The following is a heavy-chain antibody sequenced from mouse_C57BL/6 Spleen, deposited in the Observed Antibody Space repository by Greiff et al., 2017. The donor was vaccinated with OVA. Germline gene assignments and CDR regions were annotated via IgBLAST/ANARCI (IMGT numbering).Heavy chain of an antibody. V-gene: IGHV3-6*01. J-gene: IGHJ2*01. Sequence: VQLKQSGPGLVKPSKSLSLTCSVTGYSITSGYYCNWIRPFQGNKLEGMGYISYDGSNNYNPSLKNRMSITRETSKNQFFLTLNSVTTEDTAAYYCASYYAELFDCWGQGTTLTVSS. D-gene: IGHD1-1*02. CDR2: ISYDGSN. CDR3: ASYYAELFDC. CDR1: GYSITSGYY.